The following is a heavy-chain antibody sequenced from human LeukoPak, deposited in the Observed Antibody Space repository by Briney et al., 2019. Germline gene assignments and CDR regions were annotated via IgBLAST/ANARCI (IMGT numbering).Heavy chain of an antibody. D-gene: IGHD1-26*01. CDR3: ARVGLSGSYYSWFDP. Sequence: SETLSLTCTVSGGSISSSSYYWSWIRQPPGKGLEWIGYIYYSGSTNYNPSLKSRVTISVDTSKNQFSLKLSSVTAADTAVYYCARVGLSGSYYSWFDPWGQGTLVTVSS. V-gene: IGHV4-61*01. J-gene: IGHJ5*02. CDR2: IYYSGST. CDR1: GGSISSSSYY.